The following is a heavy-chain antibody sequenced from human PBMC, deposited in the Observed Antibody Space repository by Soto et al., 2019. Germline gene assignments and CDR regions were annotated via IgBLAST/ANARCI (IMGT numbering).Heavy chain of an antibody. CDR1: GYTFTSYA. CDR2: ISAGNGNT. D-gene: IGHD1-26*01. V-gene: IGHV1-3*01. Sequence: GASVKVSCKASGYTFTSYAMHWVRQAPGQRLEWMGWISAGNGNTKYSQKFQGRVTITRDTSASTAYMELSSLRSEDTAVYYCARDIGATYSRGFDYWGQGTLVTVSS. CDR3: ARDIGATYSRGFDY. J-gene: IGHJ4*02.